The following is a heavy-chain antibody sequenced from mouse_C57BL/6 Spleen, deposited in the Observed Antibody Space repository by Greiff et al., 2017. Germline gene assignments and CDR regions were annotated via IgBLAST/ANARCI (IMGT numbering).Heavy chain of an antibody. D-gene: IGHD2-4*01. V-gene: IGHV5-9-1*02. CDR2: ISSGGDYI. CDR1: GFTFSSYA. J-gene: IGHJ3*01. Sequence: EVKLQESGEGLVKPGGSLKLSCAASGFTFSSYAMSWVRQTPEKRLEWVAYISSGGDYIYYADTVKGRFTISRDNARNTLYLQMSSLKSEDTAMYYCTMYDYDDGFAYWGQGTLVTVSA. CDR3: TMYDYDDGFAY.